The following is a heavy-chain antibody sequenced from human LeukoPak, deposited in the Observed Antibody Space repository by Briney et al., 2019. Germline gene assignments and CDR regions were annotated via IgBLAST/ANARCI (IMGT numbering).Heavy chain of an antibody. CDR1: GYTFTGYY. J-gene: IGHJ4*02. CDR3: ARGVVVAATLLCDY. V-gene: IGHV1-2*02. Sequence: ASVKVSCKASGYTFTGYYMHWVRQAPGQGLEWMGWINPNSGGTNYAQKFQGRVTMTRDTSISTAYMELSRLRSDDTAVYYCARGVVVAATLLCDYWGQGTLVTVSS. CDR2: INPNSGGT. D-gene: IGHD2-15*01.